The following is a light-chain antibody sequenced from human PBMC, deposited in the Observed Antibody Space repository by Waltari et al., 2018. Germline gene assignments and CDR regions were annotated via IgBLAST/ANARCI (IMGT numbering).Light chain of an antibody. CDR1: QSVNTN. J-gene: IGKJ4*01. CDR3: HPYNHWPPLT. V-gene: IGKV3D-15*01. CDR2: VAS. Sequence: EVLMTQSPATVSVSPGESATLSCRASQSVNTNLAWYQQKPGQAARLLIYVASARVTGIPSRFIGSGSGSEFSLTISSLQSEDFSVYYCHPYNHWPPLTFGGGTRVEIK.